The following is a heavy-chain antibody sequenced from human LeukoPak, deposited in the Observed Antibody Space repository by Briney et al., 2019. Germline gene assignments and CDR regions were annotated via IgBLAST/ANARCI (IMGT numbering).Heavy chain of an antibody. CDR3: ARHPTGYSSGWYFDY. V-gene: IGHV5-51*01. D-gene: IGHD6-19*01. CDR2: IYPGDSDT. Sequence: GESLQISCKGSGYSFTSYWIGWGRRLPGKGVEWMGIIYPGDSDTRYSPSFQGQVTISADKSISTAYLQWSSLKASDTAMYYCARHPTGYSSGWYFDYWGQGTLVTVSS. CDR1: GYSFTSYW. J-gene: IGHJ4*02.